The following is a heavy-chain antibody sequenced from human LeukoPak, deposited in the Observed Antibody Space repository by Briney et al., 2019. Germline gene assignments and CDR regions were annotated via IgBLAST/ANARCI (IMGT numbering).Heavy chain of an antibody. D-gene: IGHD1-20*01. V-gene: IGHV1-69*05. CDR2: IIPIFGTA. CDR1: GGTFSGYA. Sequence: ASVKVSYKASGGTFSGYAISWVRQAPGQGLEWMGGIIPIFGTANYAQKFQGRVTITTDESTSTAYMELSSLRSEDTAVYYCARVLILTGTTSVLGAFDIWGQGTMVTVSS. J-gene: IGHJ3*02. CDR3: ARVLILTGTTSVLGAFDI.